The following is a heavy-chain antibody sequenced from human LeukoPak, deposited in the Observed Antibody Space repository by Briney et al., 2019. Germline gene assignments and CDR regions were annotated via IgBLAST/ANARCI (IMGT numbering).Heavy chain of an antibody. Sequence: SETLSLTCTVSGGSISSYYWSWTRQTPGKGLEWIGYIYYSGSTNYNPSLKSRVTISVDTSKNHFSLKLSSVTAADTAVYYCTRGRVAGGYYFDYWGQGTLVTVSS. CDR2: IYYSGST. CDR3: TRGRVAGGYYFDY. J-gene: IGHJ4*02. V-gene: IGHV4-59*01. CDR1: GGSISSYY. D-gene: IGHD6-19*01.